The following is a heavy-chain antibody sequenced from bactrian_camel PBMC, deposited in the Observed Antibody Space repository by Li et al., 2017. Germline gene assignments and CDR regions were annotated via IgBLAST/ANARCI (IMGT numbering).Heavy chain of an antibody. D-gene: IGHD2*01. CDR1: GPMYGYYC. Sequence: HVQLVESGGGSVQAGGSLRLSCAVSGPMYGYYCMGWFRQAPGKEREGVAGFAAEFGDRDGTTSYADSVKGRFTISLDNAKNTLYLQMSSLKPEDTAMYYCAADSRECHYMDYTLFVENLGSRLPYWGQGTQVTVS. CDR3: AADSRECHYMDYTLFVENLGSRLPY. J-gene: IGHJ4*01. V-gene: IGHV3S68*01. CDR2: FAAEFGDRDGTT.